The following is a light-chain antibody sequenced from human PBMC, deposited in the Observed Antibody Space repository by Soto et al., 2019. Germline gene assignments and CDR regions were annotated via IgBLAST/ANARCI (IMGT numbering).Light chain of an antibody. Sequence: DIQMTQSPSSLSASVGDRVTITCQASQGIRNYLNWYQQKPGKAPKLLIYAASTLQSGVPSRFSGSGSGTDFTLTISSLQPEDFATYYCQQLNSYPRITFGQGTRLEIK. J-gene: IGKJ5*01. CDR1: QGIRNY. CDR3: QQLNSYPRIT. V-gene: IGKV1-9*01. CDR2: AAS.